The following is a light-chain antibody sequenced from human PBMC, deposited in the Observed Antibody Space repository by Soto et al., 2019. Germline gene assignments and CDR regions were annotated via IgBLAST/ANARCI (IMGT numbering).Light chain of an antibody. J-gene: IGKJ1*01. CDR2: GAS. CDR1: QSVSSSY. CDR3: QQYGSSSWT. Sequence: EIVLTQSPGTLSLSPGERATLSCRASQSVSSSYLAWYQHKPGQAPRLLIYGASCRATGIPDRFSGSGSGTDFTLTISRLEPEDFAVYYCQQYGSSSWTFGQGTKVDIK. V-gene: IGKV3-20*01.